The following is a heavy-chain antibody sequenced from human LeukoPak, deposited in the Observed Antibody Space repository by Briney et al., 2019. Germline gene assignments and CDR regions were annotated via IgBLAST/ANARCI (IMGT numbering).Heavy chain of an antibody. CDR2: INPDSGDS. V-gene: IGHV1-2*02. CDR3: AREPSTWPKRPPP. CDR1: GYTFTNFY. J-gene: IGHJ4*02. Sequence: ASVKVSCKASGYTFTNFYTHWVRQAPGQGLEWMGWINPDSGDSNSTQHFQGRVTMTRDTSISTAYMELSGLRSDDTPVYYWAREPSTWPKRPPPGGQGPLVPFP.